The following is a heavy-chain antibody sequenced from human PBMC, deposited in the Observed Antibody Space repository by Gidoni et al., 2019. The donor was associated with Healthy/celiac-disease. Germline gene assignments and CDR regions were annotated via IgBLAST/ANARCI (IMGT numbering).Heavy chain of an antibody. V-gene: IGHV4-39*07. Sequence: QLQLQESGPGLVKPSETLSLTCTVSGGSISSSSYYWGWIRQPPGKGLEWIGSIYYSGSTYYNPSLKSRVTISVDTSKNQFSLKLSSVTAADTAVYYCARDAFTMRRDAFDIWGQGTMVTVSS. CDR1: GGSISSSSYY. D-gene: IGHD3-22*01. J-gene: IGHJ3*02. CDR3: ARDAFTMRRDAFDI. CDR2: IYYSGST.